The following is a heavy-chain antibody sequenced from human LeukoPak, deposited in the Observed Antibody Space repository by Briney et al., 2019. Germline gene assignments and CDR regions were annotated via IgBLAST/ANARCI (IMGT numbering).Heavy chain of an antibody. J-gene: IGHJ4*02. CDR1: GYTLTELS. V-gene: IGHV1-24*01. Sequence: ASVKVSCKVSGYTLTELSMHWVRQAPGKGLEWMGGFDPEDGETIYAQKFQGRVTMTEDTSTDTAYMELSSLRSEDTAVYYCATGASTYYYDSSGYYLSYWGQGTLVTVSS. D-gene: IGHD3-22*01. CDR3: ATGASTYYYDSSGYYLSY. CDR2: FDPEDGET.